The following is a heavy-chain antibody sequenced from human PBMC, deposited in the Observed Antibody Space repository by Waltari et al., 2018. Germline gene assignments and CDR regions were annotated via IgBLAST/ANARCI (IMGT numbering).Heavy chain of an antibody. J-gene: IGHJ4*02. V-gene: IGHV1-18*01. CDR3: ARDVLIVASGAERFDY. Sequence: QVQLVQSAAEMKKPGASVKVSCKASGYTFMSYGISWVRQAPGQVLEWMAWISAYNGNTSDAQKFQGRVTMTTDTSTRTAYMELRSLRSDDTAVYYCARDVLIVASGAERFDYWGQGTLVTVSS. CDR2: ISAYNGNT. D-gene: IGHD1-26*01. CDR1: GYTFMSYG.